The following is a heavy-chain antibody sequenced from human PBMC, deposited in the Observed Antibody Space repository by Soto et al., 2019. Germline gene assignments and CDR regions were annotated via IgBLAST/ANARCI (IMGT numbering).Heavy chain of an antibody. CDR1: GGSFSGYY. CDR2: INHSGST. D-gene: IGHD3-3*02. Sequence: SETLSLTCAVYGGSFSGYYWSWIRQPPGKGLEWIGEINHSGSTHYNPSLKSRVTISVDTSKNQFSLKLSSVTAAGTAVYYCASPHFWSGYTHDYYFDYWGQGTLVTVSS. CDR3: ASPHFWSGYTHDYYFDY. J-gene: IGHJ4*02. V-gene: IGHV4-34*01.